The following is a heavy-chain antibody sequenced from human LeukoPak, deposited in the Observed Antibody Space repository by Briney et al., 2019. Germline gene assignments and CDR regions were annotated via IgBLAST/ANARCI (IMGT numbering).Heavy chain of an antibody. CDR3: VRDNSRGQSLGVIY. Sequence: PGGSLRLSCAASGFTFSTYNMNWVRQAPGKGLEWISYINADSSTIQYADSVRGRFTTSRDNAKSSLYLQMNSLRAEDTAVYYCVRDNSRGQSLGVIYWGQGSLVTVSS. CDR1: GFTFSTYN. V-gene: IGHV3-48*01. D-gene: IGHD3-22*01. J-gene: IGHJ4*02. CDR2: INADSSTI.